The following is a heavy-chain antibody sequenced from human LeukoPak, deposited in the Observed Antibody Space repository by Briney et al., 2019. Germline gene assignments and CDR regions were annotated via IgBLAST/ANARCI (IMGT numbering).Heavy chain of an antibody. CDR1: GFTLSDYG. CDR2: IYSGGST. D-gene: IGHD2-8*01. Sequence: GGSLRLSCAVSGFTLSDYGIHWVRQAPGKGLEWVSVIYSGGSTYYADSVKGRFTISRDNSKNTLYLQMNSLRAEDTAVYYCARDRDDPSWCFDYWGQGTLVTVSS. CDR3: ARDRDDPSWCFDY. V-gene: IGHV3-66*01. J-gene: IGHJ4*02.